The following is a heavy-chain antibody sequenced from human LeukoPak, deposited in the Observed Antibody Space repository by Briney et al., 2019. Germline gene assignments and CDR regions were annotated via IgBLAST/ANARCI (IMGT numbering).Heavy chain of an antibody. V-gene: IGHV1-18*01. CDR1: GYTFTSYG. J-gene: IGHJ5*02. D-gene: IGHD5-24*01. Sequence: PGESLKISCKGSGYTFTSYGISWVRQAPGQGLEWMGWISAYNGNTNYAQKLQGRVTMTTDTSTSTAYMELRSLRSDDTAVYYCAREEMATIRFGRNWFDPWGQGTLVTVSS. CDR2: ISAYNGNT. CDR3: AREEMATIRFGRNWFDP.